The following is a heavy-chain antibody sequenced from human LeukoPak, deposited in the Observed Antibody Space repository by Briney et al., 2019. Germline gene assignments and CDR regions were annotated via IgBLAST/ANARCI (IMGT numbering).Heavy chain of an antibody. J-gene: IGHJ3*02. CDR3: ARVKDSRGFDI. Sequence: SETLSLTCTVSGGSISTSNYYWSWIRQPPGKGLEWIGEINHSGSTNYNPSLKSRVTISVDTSKNQFSLKLSSVTAADTAVYYCARVKDSRGFDIWGQGTMVTVSS. V-gene: IGHV4-39*07. CDR2: INHSGST. D-gene: IGHD3-10*01. CDR1: GGSISTSNYY.